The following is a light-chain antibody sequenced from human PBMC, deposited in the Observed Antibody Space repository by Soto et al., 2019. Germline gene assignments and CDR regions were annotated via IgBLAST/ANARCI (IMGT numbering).Light chain of an antibody. CDR3: SSYTSSSTQV. CDR1: SSDVGGYNY. CDR2: DVS. J-gene: IGLJ2*01. V-gene: IGLV2-14*01. Sequence: QSALTQPASVSGSPGQSITISCTGTSSDVGGYNYVSWYQKHPGKAPKLMIYDVSNRPSGVSNRFSGSKSGNTDSLTISGLQAEDEADYYFSSYTSSSTQVFGGGTKVTVL.